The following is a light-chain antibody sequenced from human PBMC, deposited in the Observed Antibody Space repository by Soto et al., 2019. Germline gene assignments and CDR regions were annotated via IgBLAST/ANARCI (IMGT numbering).Light chain of an antibody. CDR2: GAS. Sequence: EIVMTQSPATLSVSPGERATLSCRASQSVSSNLAWYQQKPGQAPRLLIYGASTRATGIPGRFSGSGSGTEFSLTISSLPSEDFAVYYCQQYSIWPFTFGPGTKVDIK. J-gene: IGKJ3*01. CDR3: QQYSIWPFT. CDR1: QSVSSN. V-gene: IGKV3-15*01.